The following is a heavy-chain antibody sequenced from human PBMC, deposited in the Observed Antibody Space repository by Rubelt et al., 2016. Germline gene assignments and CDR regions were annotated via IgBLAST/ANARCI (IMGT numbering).Heavy chain of an antibody. D-gene: IGHD4-17*01. CDR2: INSDGSTT. CDR3: ATENGVYSFDY. Sequence: GKGLVWVSRINSDGSTTSYADSVKGRFTISRDNSKNTLYLQMNSLRAEDTAVYYCATENGVYSFDYWGQGTLVTVSS. J-gene: IGHJ4*02. V-gene: IGHV3-74*01.